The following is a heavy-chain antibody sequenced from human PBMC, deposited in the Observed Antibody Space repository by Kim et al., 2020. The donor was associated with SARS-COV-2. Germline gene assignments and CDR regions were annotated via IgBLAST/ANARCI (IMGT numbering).Heavy chain of an antibody. D-gene: IGHD3-3*01. CDR1: GYTFTGYY. V-gene: IGHV1-2*06. CDR3: ARCRDQIFGVVIKCGGFDY. J-gene: IGHJ4*02. Sequence: ASVKVSCKASGYTFTGYYMHWVRQAPGQGLEWMGRINPNSGGTNYAQKFQGRVTMTRDTSISTAYMELSRLRSDDTAVYYCARCRDQIFGVVIKCGGFDYWGQGTLVTVSS. CDR2: INPNSGGT.